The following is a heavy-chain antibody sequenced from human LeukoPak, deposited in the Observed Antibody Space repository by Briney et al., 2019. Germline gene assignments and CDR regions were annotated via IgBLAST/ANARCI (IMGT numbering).Heavy chain of an antibody. CDR2: INPNTDVT. CDR3: ARKETGNYFDF. Sequence: ASVKVSCKTSGYSFTDYYMHWVRQAPGHGLEWMGWINPNTDVTNSAQKFQGRVTMTRDTSISTVYMELFRLTSDDPAVYYCARKETGNYFDFWGQGTLVTVST. V-gene: IGHV1-2*02. CDR1: GYSFTDYY. D-gene: IGHD3-10*01. J-gene: IGHJ4*02.